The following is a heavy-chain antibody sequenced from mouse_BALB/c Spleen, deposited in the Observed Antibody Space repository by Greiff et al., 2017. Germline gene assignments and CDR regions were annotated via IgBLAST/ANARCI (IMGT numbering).Heavy chain of an antibody. Sequence: EVKLQESGGGLVKPGGSLKLSCAASGFTFSSYTMSWVRQTPEKRLEWVATISSGGSYTYYPDSVKGRFTISRDNAKNTLYLQMSSLKSEDTAMYYCTKYGNYDAMDYWGQGTSVTVSS. V-gene: IGHV5-6-4*01. CDR3: TKYGNYDAMDY. CDR1: GFTFSSYT. D-gene: IGHD2-10*02. CDR2: ISSGGSYT. J-gene: IGHJ4*01.